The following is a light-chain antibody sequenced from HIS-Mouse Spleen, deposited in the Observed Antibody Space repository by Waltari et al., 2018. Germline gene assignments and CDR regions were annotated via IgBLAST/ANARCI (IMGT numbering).Light chain of an antibody. CDR2: RNN. Sequence: QSVLTQPPSASGTPGQRVTISCSGSSSTIGSNYVYWYQQLPGTAPKLLIYRNNQRPSEVPDRFSGSNTCTSASLAISGLRSEDEADYYCAAWDDSLSGHVVFGGGTKLTVL. V-gene: IGLV1-47*01. CDR1: SSTIGSNY. CDR3: AAWDDSLSGHVV. J-gene: IGLJ2*01.